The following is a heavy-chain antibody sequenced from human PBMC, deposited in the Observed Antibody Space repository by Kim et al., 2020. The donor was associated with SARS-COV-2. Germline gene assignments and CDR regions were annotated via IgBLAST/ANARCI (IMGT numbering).Heavy chain of an antibody. CDR3: ASRRYTGTSYYFDY. J-gene: IGHJ4*02. CDR1: GFTFSSYW. D-gene: IGHD1-26*01. CDR2: INSDGGTT. Sequence: GGSLRLSCAASGFTFSSYWMHWVRQAPGKGLVWVSRINSDGGTTSYANSVKGRLTISRDNAKSTLYLQMNSLRAEDTAVYYCASRRYTGTSYYFDYWGQGTLVTVSS. V-gene: IGHV3-74*01.